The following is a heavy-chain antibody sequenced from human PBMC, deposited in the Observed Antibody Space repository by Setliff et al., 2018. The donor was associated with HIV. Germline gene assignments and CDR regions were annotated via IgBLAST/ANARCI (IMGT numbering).Heavy chain of an antibody. Sequence: ASVKVSCQASGYTLTRYALHWVRQAPGQSLEWMAWINAANGNTKYSQKFQGRVTITRDTSESTASMELSSLRSEDTAVYYCARSGWDPMIEWGAHGFDIWGQVTVVTVSS. V-gene: IGHV1-3*01. CDR1: GYTLTRYA. J-gene: IGHJ3*02. CDR3: ARSGWDPMIEWGAHGFDI. D-gene: IGHD6-19*01. CDR2: INAANGNT.